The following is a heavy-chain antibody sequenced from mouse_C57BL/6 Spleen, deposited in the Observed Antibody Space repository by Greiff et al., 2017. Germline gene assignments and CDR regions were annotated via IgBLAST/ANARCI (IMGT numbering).Heavy chain of an antibody. CDR2: ISGGGGNT. J-gene: IGHJ1*03. CDR1: GFTFSSYT. V-gene: IGHV5-9*01. CDR3: ARLEGGYFDV. Sequence: EVKLVESGGGLVKPGGSLKLSCAASGFTFSSYTMSWVRQTPEKRLEWVATISGGGGNTYYPDSVKGRFTISRDNAKNTLYLQMSSLRSEDTALYYCARLEGGYFDVWGTGTTVTVSS.